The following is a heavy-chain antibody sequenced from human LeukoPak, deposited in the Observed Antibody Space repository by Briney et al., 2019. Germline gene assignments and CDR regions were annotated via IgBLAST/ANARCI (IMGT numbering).Heavy chain of an antibody. V-gene: IGHV1-24*01. J-gene: IGHJ4*02. D-gene: IGHD3-16*02. CDR3: ARLITFGGVIVNPFDY. CDR2: FDPEDGET. Sequence: ASVKVSCKVSGYTLTELSMHWVRQAPGKGLEWMGGFDPEDGETIYAQKFQGRVTMTEDTSTDTAYMELSRLRSDDTAVYYCARLITFGGVIVNPFDYWGQGTLVTVSS. CDR1: GYTLTELS.